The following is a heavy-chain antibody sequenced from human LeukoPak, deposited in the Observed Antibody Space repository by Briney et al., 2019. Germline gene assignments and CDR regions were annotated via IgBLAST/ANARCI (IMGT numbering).Heavy chain of an antibody. CDR3: ARDEVATTTGGFDY. Sequence: GASVKASCKASGGTFSSYAISWVRQAPGQGLEWMGRIIPILGIANYAQKFQGRVTITADKSTSTAYMELSSLRSEDTAVYYCARDEVATTTGGFDYWGQGTLVTVSS. D-gene: IGHD5-12*01. CDR2: IIPILGIA. CDR1: GGTFSSYA. V-gene: IGHV1-69*04. J-gene: IGHJ4*02.